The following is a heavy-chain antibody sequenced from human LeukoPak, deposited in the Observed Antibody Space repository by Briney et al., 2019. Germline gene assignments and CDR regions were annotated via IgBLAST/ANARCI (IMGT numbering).Heavy chain of an antibody. CDR2: IYYSGST. D-gene: IGHD5-24*01. CDR1: GGSISSYY. CDR3: ARSNARDGYNFGY. J-gene: IGHJ4*02. V-gene: IGHV4-59*01. Sequence: SETLSLTCTVSGGSISSYYWSWIRQPPGKGLEWIGYIYYSGSTNYNPSLKSRVTISVDTSKNQFSLKLSSVTAADTAVYYCARSNARDGYNFGYWGQRILVTVSS.